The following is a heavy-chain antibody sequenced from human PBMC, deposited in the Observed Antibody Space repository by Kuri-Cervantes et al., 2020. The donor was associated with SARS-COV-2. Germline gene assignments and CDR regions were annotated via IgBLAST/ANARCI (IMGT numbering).Heavy chain of an antibody. CDR2: ISGSGGST. V-gene: IGHV3-23*01. D-gene: IGHD6-13*01. J-gene: IGHJ3*02. CDR1: GFTFSSYA. Sequence: GGSLRLSCAASGFTFSSYAMSWVRQAPGKGLEWVSAISGSGGSTYYADSVKGRFTISRDNSKNTLYLQMNSLRAEGTAVCYCAKTEQMGGAFDIWGQGTMVTVSS. CDR3: AKTEQMGGAFDI.